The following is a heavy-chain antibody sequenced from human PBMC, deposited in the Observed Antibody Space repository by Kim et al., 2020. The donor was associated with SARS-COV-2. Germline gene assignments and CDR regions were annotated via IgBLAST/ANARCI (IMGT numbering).Heavy chain of an antibody. Sequence: VKGRLIISRDCAKNTLYLQMNSLTAEDTAVYYCAKRGPGTFPVYYYYGMDVWGQGTTVTVSS. CDR3: AKRGPGTFPVYYYYGMDV. D-gene: IGHD3-10*01. J-gene: IGHJ6*02. V-gene: IGHV3-23*01.